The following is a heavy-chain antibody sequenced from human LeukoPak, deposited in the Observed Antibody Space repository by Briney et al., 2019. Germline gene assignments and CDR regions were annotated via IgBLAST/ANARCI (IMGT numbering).Heavy chain of an antibody. V-gene: IGHV3-48*01. CDR3: ARVKGSYFGY. CDR1: GFPLSSYS. J-gene: IGHJ4*02. Sequence: GGSLRPSCAASGFPLSSYSINWFRQAPGKGLEWVAYISASGSNIYYVDSVKGRFTVSRDNPKSSLFLQMNSPRAEDTAVYYCARVKGSYFGYWGQGALVTVSS. CDR2: ISASGSNI. D-gene: IGHD2-15*01.